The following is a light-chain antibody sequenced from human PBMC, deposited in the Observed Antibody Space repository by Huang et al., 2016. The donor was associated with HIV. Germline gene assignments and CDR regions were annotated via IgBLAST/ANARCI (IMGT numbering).Light chain of an antibody. CDR3: QQYHNWPYT. J-gene: IGKJ2*01. CDR2: GSS. V-gene: IGKV3-15*01. CDR1: QSVATN. Sequence: EIIMTQSPATLSLSPGEGASLSCRANQSVATNLDWYLHSPGQSPRILIFGSSTRASGLPGRCSGSESGTHFTLTVSGLQSEDFAVYYCQQYHNWPYTFGQGTKLEI.